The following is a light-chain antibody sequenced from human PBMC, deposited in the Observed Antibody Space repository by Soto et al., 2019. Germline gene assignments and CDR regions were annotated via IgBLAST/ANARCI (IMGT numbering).Light chain of an antibody. J-gene: IGLJ1*01. CDR2: EVS. CDR3: SSYTSSSTYV. Sequence: QSALTQPPSVSGSPGQSVTISCTGTSSDVGNYNRVSWYQQPPGTAPKVIIYEVSNRPSGVPDRFSGSKSGNTASLTISGRQAEDEADYYCSSYTSSSTYVFGTGTKLTVL. V-gene: IGLV2-18*02. CDR1: SSDVGNYNR.